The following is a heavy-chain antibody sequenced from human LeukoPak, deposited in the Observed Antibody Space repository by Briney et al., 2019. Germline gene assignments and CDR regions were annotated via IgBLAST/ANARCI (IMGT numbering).Heavy chain of an antibody. Sequence: SETLSLTCTVSGGSISSSSYYWGWIRQPPGKGLEWIGRIYYSGSTYYNPSLKSRVTISVDTSKNQFSLKLSSVTAADTAVYYCASGPTVTTIDYWGQGTLSPSPQ. D-gene: IGHD4-11*01. J-gene: IGHJ4*02. CDR1: GGSISSSSYY. CDR2: IYYSGST. V-gene: IGHV4-39*01. CDR3: ASGPTVTTIDY.